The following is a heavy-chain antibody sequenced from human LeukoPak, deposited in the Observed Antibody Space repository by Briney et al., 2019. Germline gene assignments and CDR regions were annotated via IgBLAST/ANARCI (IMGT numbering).Heavy chain of an antibody. CDR2: INPNSGGT. CDR3: SRDDSSSLANCFDS. D-gene: IGHD6-13*01. J-gene: IGHJ5*01. Sequence: GASVKDSSKPSGYTFSGSNIHSVSQAPGQGLEWMGWINPNSGGTNYAQKFQGRVTMTRETSISTAYMELSRLRSDDTAVYYCSRDDSSSLANCFDSWGQGTLVTVSS. V-gene: IGHV1-2*02. CDR1: GYTFSGSN.